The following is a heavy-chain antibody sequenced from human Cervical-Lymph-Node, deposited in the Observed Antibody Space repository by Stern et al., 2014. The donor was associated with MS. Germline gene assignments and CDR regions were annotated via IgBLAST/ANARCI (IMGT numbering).Heavy chain of an antibody. CDR1: GFTFGNFW. CDR2: IVSDGSTT. J-gene: IGHJ6*02. CDR3: ARENWGSGDV. D-gene: IGHD3-16*01. V-gene: IGHV3-7*01. Sequence: VQLVESGGGLVKSGGSLRLSCAASGFTFGNFWMTWVRPAPGKGLEGVAMIVSDGSTTYYVDSVRGRFTISRDNAKNSLYLQMNSLGVEDTAVYYCARENWGSGDVWGQGTTVTVSS.